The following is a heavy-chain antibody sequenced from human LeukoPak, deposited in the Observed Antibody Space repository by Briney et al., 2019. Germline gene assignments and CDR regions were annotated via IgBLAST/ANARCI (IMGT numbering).Heavy chain of an antibody. CDR3: ARVRPTYYYDSSGYYAHLRLDYFDY. V-gene: IGHV4-34*01. J-gene: IGHJ4*02. Sequence: SETLSLTCAVCGGSFSGYYWSWIRQPPGKGLEWIGEINHSGSTNYNPSLKSRVTISVDTSKNQFSLKLSSVTAADTAVYYCARVRPTYYYDSSGYYAHLRLDYFDYWGQGTLVTVSS. CDR1: GGSFSGYY. CDR2: INHSGST. D-gene: IGHD3-22*01.